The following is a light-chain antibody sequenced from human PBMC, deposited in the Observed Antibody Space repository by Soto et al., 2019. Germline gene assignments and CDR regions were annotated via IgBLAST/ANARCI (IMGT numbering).Light chain of an antibody. CDR2: SNS. Sequence: QSVLTQPPSVSGAPGQRVTISCTGSSSNIGAGYDVHWYQQLPGTAPKLLIYSNSNRPSGVPDRFSGSKSGTSASLAITGLQAEDEADYYCAAWDDTVRSYVFGTGTKLTVL. J-gene: IGLJ1*01. CDR1: SSNIGAGYD. CDR3: AAWDDTVRSYV. V-gene: IGLV1-40*01.